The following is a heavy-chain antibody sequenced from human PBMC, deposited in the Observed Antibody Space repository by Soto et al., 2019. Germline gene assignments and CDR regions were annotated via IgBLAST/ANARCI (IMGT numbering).Heavy chain of an antibody. J-gene: IGHJ4*02. CDR3: AHRYGGNYYRWYFDS. V-gene: IGHV2-5*01. Sequence: QITLKESGPTLVKPTQTLTVTCTFSGFSLSTSGAGVGGIRQSPGKAPEWLALISWKDEKRYNPGLKSRLTITKDTSKNQVVLTMTDLDPADTATYFCAHRYGGNYYRWYFDSWGQGTLVTVSS. D-gene: IGHD1-26*01. CDR2: ISWKDEK. CDR1: GFSLSTSGAG.